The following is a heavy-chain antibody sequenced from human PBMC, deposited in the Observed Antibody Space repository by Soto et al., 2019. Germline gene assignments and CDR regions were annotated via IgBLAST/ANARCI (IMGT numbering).Heavy chain of an antibody. D-gene: IGHD6-19*01. J-gene: IGHJ4*02. CDR2: INPNSGGT. CDR3: ARGDNLYSSGWYYFDY. CDR1: GYTFTGYY. V-gene: IGHV1-2*04. Sequence: GASVKVSCKASGYTFTGYYMHWVRQAPGQGLEWMGWINPNSGGTNYAQKFQGWVTMTRDTSISTAYMELSRLRSDDTAVYYCARGDNLYSSGWYYFDYWGQGTLVTVSS.